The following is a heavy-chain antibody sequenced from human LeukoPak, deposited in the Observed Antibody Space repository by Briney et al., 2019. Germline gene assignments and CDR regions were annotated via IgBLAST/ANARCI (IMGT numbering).Heavy chain of an antibody. J-gene: IGHJ4*02. D-gene: IGHD1-26*01. CDR2: IWYDGSNK. CDR3: AKDLRVGATDCYFDY. CDR1: GFTFSSYG. V-gene: IGHV3-33*06. Sequence: GGSLRLSCAASGFTFSSYGMHWVRQAPGKGLEWVAVIWYDGSNKYYADSVKGRFTISRDNSKNTLYLQMNSLRAEDTAVYYCAKDLRVGATDCYFDYWGQGTLVTVSS.